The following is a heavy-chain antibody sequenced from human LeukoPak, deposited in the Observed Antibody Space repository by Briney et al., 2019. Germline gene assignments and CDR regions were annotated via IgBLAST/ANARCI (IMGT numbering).Heavy chain of an antibody. CDR1: GGTFGSYA. D-gene: IGHD6-13*01. Sequence: ASAKVSCKASGGTFGSYAISWVRQAPGQGLEWMGGIIPIFGTANYAQKFQGRVTITTDESTSTAYMELSSLRSEDTAVYYCARAGMAAVGIDWFDPWGQGTLVTVSS. CDR2: IIPIFGTA. V-gene: IGHV1-69*05. CDR3: ARAGMAAVGIDWFDP. J-gene: IGHJ5*02.